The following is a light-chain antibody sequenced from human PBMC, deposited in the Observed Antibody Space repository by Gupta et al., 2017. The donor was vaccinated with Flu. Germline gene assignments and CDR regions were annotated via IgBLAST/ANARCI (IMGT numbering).Light chain of an antibody. J-gene: IGLJ1*01. CDR2: RDS. Sequence: QSVWTQPPSASGTPGQRVTISCSGTSSNIGRDYVYWYQQLPGMAPKLLIYRDSQRPSGVPDRFSGSKSGASASLAISGLRSEDEADYFCGAWDDSLSGYVFGPGTKVTVL. CDR3: GAWDDSLSGYV. V-gene: IGLV1-47*01. CDR1: SSNIGRDY.